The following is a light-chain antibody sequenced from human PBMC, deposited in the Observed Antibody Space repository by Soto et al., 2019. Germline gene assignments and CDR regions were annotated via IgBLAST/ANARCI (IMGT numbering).Light chain of an antibody. CDR2: EVT. CDR3: SSYTSTSRYV. CDR1: SSDVGKYDR. V-gene: IGLV2-18*02. Sequence: QSALTQPRSVCGSLGQSATISCTGTSSDVGKYDRVSWYQQPPGTAPKLIIYEVTNRPSGVPARFSGSKSGNTASLTISGLQAEDEADYYCSSYTSTSRYVFGAGTKVTVL. J-gene: IGLJ1*01.